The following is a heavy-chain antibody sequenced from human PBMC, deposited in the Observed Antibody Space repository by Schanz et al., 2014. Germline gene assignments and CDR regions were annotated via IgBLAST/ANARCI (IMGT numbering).Heavy chain of an antibody. V-gene: IGHV4-59*01. Sequence: QVQLQESGPALVKPSETLSLTCTVSGGSISSEYWSWIRQPAGKGLEWIGYIYYSGSTTYNPSLKSRVTISVDASKKQFSLNLSSGTAADTAVYYCARGRVVPAAPEFDYWGQGILVTVSS. CDR2: IYYSGST. D-gene: IGHD2-2*01. CDR1: GGSISSEY. J-gene: IGHJ4*02. CDR3: ARGRVVPAAPEFDY.